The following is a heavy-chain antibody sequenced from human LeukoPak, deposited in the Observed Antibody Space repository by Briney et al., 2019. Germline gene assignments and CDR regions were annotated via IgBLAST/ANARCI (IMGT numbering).Heavy chain of an antibody. V-gene: IGHV3-73*01. D-gene: IGHD3-9*01. CDR1: GLTFSGSG. CDR2: IGRQGDSDTT. CDR3: AGDYNFLTGLNY. Sequence: AWGSLKLSCAASGLTFSGSGIHWVRQASGKGLEWLGRIGRQGDSDTTRYAASLKGKFTISRVDSRSTAYLQMNSLKTEDTAVYYCAGDYNFLTGLNYWGQGTLVTVSS. J-gene: IGHJ4*02.